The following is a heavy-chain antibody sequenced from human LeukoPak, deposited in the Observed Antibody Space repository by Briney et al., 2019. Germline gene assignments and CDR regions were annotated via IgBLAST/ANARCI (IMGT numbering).Heavy chain of an antibody. D-gene: IGHD3-22*01. CDR3: AGNLADYYDSSGALDY. CDR2: IYYSGST. CDR1: GGSISSYS. J-gene: IGHJ4*02. Sequence: PSETLSLTCTVSGGSISSYSWSWIRQPPGKGLEWIGYIYYSGSTNYNPSLKSRVTISVDTSKNQFSLKLSSVTAADTAVYYCAGNLADYYDSSGALDYWGQGTLVTVSS. V-gene: IGHV4-59*12.